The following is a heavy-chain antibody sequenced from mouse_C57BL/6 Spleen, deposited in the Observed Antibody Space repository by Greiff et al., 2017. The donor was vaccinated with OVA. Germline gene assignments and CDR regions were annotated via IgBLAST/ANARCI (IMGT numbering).Heavy chain of an antibody. Sequence: VQLVESGAELAKPGASVKLSCKASGYTFTSYWMHWVKQRPGQGLEWIGYINPSSGYTKYNQTFKDKAPLTADKSSSTAYMQRSSLTYEDSAVYYSARGSRSYDAMDYWGQGTSVTVSS. V-gene: IGHV1-7*01. J-gene: IGHJ4*01. CDR2: INPSSGYT. CDR3: ARGSRSYDAMDY. CDR1: GYTFTSYW.